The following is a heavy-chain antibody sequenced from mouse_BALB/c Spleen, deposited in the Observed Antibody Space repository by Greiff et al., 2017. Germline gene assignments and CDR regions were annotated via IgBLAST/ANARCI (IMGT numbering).Heavy chain of an antibody. J-gene: IGHJ4*01. CDR1: GYSFTGYT. CDR3: AREGGSYYHAMDY. Sequence: EVQLQQSGPELVKPGASMKISCKASGYSFTGYTMNWVKQSHGQNLEWIGFINPYNGGTSSNPKFKGKATLTVDTSSSTAYMELLSLTSEDSAVYYCAREGGSYYHAMDYWGQGTSVTVSA. V-gene: IGHV1-25*01. CDR2: INPYNGGT.